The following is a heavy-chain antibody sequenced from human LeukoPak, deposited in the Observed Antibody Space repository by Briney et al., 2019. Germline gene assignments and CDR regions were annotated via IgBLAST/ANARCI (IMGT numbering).Heavy chain of an antibody. CDR2: IDWDDDK. CDR1: GFSLSTSGMC. J-gene: IGHJ6*03. D-gene: IGHD2-15*01. V-gene: IGHV2-70*11. CDR3: ARSLRVVVGTTGYYYMDV. Sequence: SGPTLVNPTQTLTLTCTFSGFSLSTSGMCVSWIRQPPGKALEWLARIDWDDDKYYNTSLKTRLTISKDTSKNQVVLTMTNMDPVDTATYYCARSLRVVVGTTGYYYMDVWGKGTTVTVSS.